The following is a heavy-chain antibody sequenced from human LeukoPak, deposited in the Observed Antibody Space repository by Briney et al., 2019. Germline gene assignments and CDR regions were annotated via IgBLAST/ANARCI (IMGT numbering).Heavy chain of an antibody. CDR2: IYSGGST. D-gene: IGHD1-26*01. CDR3: ASNKVGATPYFGY. J-gene: IGHJ4*02. CDR1: GFTVSSNY. V-gene: IGHV3-53*01. Sequence: GGSLRLSCAASGFTVSSNYMSWVRQAPGKGLEWVSVIYSGGSTYYADSVKGRFTISRDNSKNTLYLQMNSLRAEDTAVYYCASNKVGATPYFGYWGQGTLVTVSS.